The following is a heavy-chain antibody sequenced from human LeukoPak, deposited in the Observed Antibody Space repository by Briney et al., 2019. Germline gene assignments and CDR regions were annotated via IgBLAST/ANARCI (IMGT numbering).Heavy chain of an antibody. Sequence: GASVKVSCKASGYTFTGYYIHWVRQAPGQGLEWMGWINPNSGGTNYPQKFRGRVTMTRDTSISTAYMDLSRLRSDDTAVYYCARTPKTLTLTLRYHFDQWGQGTLVTVSS. V-gene: IGHV1-2*02. CDR3: ARTPKTLTLTLRYHFDQ. D-gene: IGHD4/OR15-4a*01. CDR1: GYTFTGYY. CDR2: INPNSGGT. J-gene: IGHJ4*02.